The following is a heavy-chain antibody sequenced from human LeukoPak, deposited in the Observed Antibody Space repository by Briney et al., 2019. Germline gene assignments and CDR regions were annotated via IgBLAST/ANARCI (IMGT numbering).Heavy chain of an antibody. CDR3: ANRHSSGYYSPFDY. CDR1: GGTFSSYA. J-gene: IGHJ4*02. CDR2: IIPIFGTA. Sequence: ASVKVSCTASGGTFSSYAISWVRQAPGQGLEWMGGIIPIFGTANYAQKFQGRVTITADESTSTAYMELSSLRSEDTALYYCANRHSSGYYSPFDYWGQGTLVTVSS. D-gene: IGHD3-22*01. V-gene: IGHV1-69*01.